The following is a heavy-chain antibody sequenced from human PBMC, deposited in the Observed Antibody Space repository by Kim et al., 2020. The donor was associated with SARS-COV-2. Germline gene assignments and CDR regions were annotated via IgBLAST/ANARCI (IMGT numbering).Heavy chain of an antibody. V-gene: IGHV4-39*01. CDR2: VYYTGDT. CDR1: GGSISTAFY. CDR3: ARPSSRFGDYAL. D-gene: IGHD3-10*01. J-gene: IGHJ4*02. Sequence: SETLSLTCTVSGGSISTAFYCGWIRQPPGKGLEWIGSVYYTGDTYYSPSLKGRVTIYVDTSKNQFSLDVNSVTAADTAMYYCARPSSRFGDYALWGQGTL.